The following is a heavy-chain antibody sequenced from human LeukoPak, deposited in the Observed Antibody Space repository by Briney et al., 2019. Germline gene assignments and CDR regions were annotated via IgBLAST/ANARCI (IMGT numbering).Heavy chain of an antibody. CDR1: GYTFTSYY. Sequence: WASVKVSCKASGYTFTSYYMHWVRQAPGQGLAWLGIINPSGGSTSYAQKFQGRVTMTRDTSTSTVYMELSSLRSEDTAVYYCARPRWVGATSVDYWGQGTLVTVSS. CDR2: INPSGGST. CDR3: ARPRWVGATSVDY. J-gene: IGHJ4*02. V-gene: IGHV1-46*01. D-gene: IGHD1-26*01.